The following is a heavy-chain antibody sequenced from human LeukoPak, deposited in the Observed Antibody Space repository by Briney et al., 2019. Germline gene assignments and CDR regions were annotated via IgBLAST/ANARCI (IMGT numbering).Heavy chain of an antibody. CDR1: GFTFSSYG. CDR2: IRYDGSNK. CDR3: AKGDKMLTWRRTYNRFDP. J-gene: IGHJ5*02. V-gene: IGHV3-30*02. Sequence: GGSLRLSCAASGFTFSSYGIHWVRQAPGKGLEWVAFIRYDGSNKYHADSVKGRFTISRDNSKNTVYLQMNSLRAEDTAVYYCAKGDKMLTWRRTYNRFDPWGQGTLVTVSS. D-gene: IGHD3-16*01.